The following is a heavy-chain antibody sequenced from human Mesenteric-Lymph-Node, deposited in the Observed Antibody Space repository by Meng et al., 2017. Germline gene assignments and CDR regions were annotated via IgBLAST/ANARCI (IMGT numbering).Heavy chain of an antibody. CDR2: IDDSGST. CDR1: GVSISSNIR. D-gene: IGHD1-26*01. CDR3: ARGKQDAWELLAY. Sequence: QGRLQQWGAGLLKPSETLSLTCGIFGVSISSNIRWTWVRQPPGKGLEWIGDIDDSGSTNYNPSLNSRISISLDKSKNHFSLKVNSVTAADTAVYYCARGKQDAWELLAYWGQGALVTVSS. J-gene: IGHJ4*02. V-gene: IGHV4-4*02.